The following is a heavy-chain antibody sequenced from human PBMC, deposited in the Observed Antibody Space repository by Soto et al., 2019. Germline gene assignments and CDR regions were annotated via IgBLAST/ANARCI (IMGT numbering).Heavy chain of an antibody. V-gene: IGHV4-59*01. J-gene: IGHJ4*02. CDR1: GGSINTYY. Sequence: SETLSLTCAVSGGSINTYYWSWVRQPPGKGLEWIGNIHNSGSTNYNSSLNSRVTTSLDTSKNKLSLWQNSVTAADTAVYYCARSPRRYSYGFYDYWGQGTLVTVSS. CDR2: IHNSGST. D-gene: IGHD5-18*01. CDR3: ARSPRRYSYGFYDY.